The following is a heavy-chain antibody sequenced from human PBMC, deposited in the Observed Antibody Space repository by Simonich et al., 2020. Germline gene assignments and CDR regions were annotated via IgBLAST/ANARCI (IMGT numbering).Heavy chain of an antibody. V-gene: IGHV1-2*02. J-gene: IGHJ3*02. CDR3: ARNGLVGILKAFDI. CDR2: INPNSGGT. CDR1: GYPFTGYY. D-gene: IGHD2-21*01. Sequence: QVQLVQSGAEVKKPGASVKVSCKVSGYPFTGYYMHWGRQAPGQGLEWRGGINPNSGGTNYAQKFQGRVTMTRDTSNSTAYMELSRLRSDDTAVYYCARNGLVGILKAFDIWGQGTMVTVSS.